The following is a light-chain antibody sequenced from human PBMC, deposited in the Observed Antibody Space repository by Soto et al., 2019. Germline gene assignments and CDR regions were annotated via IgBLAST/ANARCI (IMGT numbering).Light chain of an antibody. V-gene: IGKV1-5*03. CDR2: KAS. CDR3: QQYDSYPLT. Sequence: DIQMTQSPSTLSASIGDRVTITCRASQTVYNWLVWYQQKPGKAPNLLIYKASTLETGVPSRFSGTGSGTEFTLTITSLQPDDFATYFCQQYDSYPLTFGGGTKVEIK. J-gene: IGKJ4*01. CDR1: QTVYNW.